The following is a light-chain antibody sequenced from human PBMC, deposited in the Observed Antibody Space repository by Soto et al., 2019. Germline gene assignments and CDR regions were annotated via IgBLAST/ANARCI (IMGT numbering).Light chain of an antibody. Sequence: DIVMTQSPDSLAVSLGERATINCKSRQSVLYSSNNKNYLAWYQQKPGQPPKLLIYWASTRESGVPDRFSGSGSGTDFTLTISSLQAEDVAVYCCQQYYSIPFTFGGGTKVEIK. V-gene: IGKV4-1*01. J-gene: IGKJ4*01. CDR3: QQYYSIPFT. CDR1: QSVLYSSNNKNY. CDR2: WAS.